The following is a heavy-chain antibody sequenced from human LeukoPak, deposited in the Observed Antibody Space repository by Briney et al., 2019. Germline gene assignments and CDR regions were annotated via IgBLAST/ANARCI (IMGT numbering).Heavy chain of an antibody. CDR1: GFTFSSYW. D-gene: IGHD6-6*01. V-gene: IGHV3-7*01. Sequence: PGGSLRLSCAASGFTFSSYWMSWVRQAPGKGLEWVANIKQDGSEKYYVDSVKGRFTISRDNAKNSLYLQMNSLRAEDTAVYYCARDLRWAYSSSSGSSPSYGMDVWGQGTTVTVSS. CDR3: ARDLRWAYSSSSGSSPSYGMDV. CDR2: IKQDGSEK. J-gene: IGHJ6*02.